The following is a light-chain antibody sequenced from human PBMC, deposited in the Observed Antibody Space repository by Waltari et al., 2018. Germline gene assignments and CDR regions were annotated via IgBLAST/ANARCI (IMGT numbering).Light chain of an antibody. CDR2: DVT. V-gene: IGLV2-23*02. Sequence: QSALTQPASVSGSPGQSITIPCTGSSSDVGAYNYVSWYQQHPGKAPKLMIYDVTNRTSGVANRFSGSKAGNTASLTISGLQADDEAYYYCCSYEGTSTFVVFGGGTKLTVL. CDR1: SSDVGAYNY. J-gene: IGLJ3*02. CDR3: CSYEGTSTFVV.